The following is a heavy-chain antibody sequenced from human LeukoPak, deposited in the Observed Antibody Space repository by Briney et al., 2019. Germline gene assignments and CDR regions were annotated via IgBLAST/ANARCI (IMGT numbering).Heavy chain of an antibody. CDR2: IAHHGNNK. CDR3: TKDGSWSCTD. Sequence: PGGSLRLSCAASGFTFSRNAMHWVRQGPGKGLEWVAYIAHHGNNKYYADSVKGRFTISRDNSKRTLYLQMNSLRRDDTAVYYCTKDGSWSCTDWGQGTLVTVSS. D-gene: IGHD2-8*02. V-gene: IGHV3-30*02. CDR1: GFTFSRNA. J-gene: IGHJ4*02.